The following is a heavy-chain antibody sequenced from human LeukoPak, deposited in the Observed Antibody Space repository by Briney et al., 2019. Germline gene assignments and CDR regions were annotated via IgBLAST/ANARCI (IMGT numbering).Heavy chain of an antibody. V-gene: IGHV4-59*01. D-gene: IGHD5-24*01. Sequence: SETLSLTCTVSGGSISSYYWSWIRQPPGKGLEWIGYIYYSGSTNYNPSLKSRVTISVDTSKNQFSLKLSSVTAADTAVYYCASLGYRAYYFDYWGRGTLVTVSS. CDR1: GGSISSYY. CDR3: ASLGYRAYYFDY. CDR2: IYYSGST. J-gene: IGHJ4*02.